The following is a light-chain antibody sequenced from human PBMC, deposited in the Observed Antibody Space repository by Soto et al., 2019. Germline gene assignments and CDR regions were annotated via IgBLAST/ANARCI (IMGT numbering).Light chain of an antibody. CDR3: SSYTSSSPYV. V-gene: IGLV2-14*01. CDR1: SSDVGGYNY. CDR2: DVS. Sequence: QAVVTQPASVSGSPGQSITISCTGTSSDVGGYNYVSWYQQHPGKAPKLMIYDVSNRPSRVSNRFSGSKSGNTASLTISGLQAEDEADYYCSSYTSSSPYVFGTGTKLTVL. J-gene: IGLJ1*01.